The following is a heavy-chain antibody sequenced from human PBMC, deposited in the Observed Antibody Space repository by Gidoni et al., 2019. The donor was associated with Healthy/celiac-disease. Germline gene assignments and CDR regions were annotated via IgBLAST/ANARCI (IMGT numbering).Heavy chain of an antibody. CDR1: GFTFSSYA. Sequence: QVQLVASGGGVVQPGRSLRLSCAASGFTFSSYAMHGVRQAPGKGLEWVAVISYDGSNKYYADSVKGRFTISRDNSKNTLYLQMNSLRAEDTAVYYCARELAGYYFDYWGQGTLVTVSS. CDR3: ARELAGYYFDY. D-gene: IGHD6-19*01. V-gene: IGHV3-30-3*01. J-gene: IGHJ4*02. CDR2: ISYDGSNK.